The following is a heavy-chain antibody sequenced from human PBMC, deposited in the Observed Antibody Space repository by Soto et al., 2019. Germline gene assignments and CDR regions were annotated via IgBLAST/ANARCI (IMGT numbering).Heavy chain of an antibody. CDR2: ISSNGGST. CDR3: ARGGRGYESDY. D-gene: IGHD5-12*01. CDR1: GFTFSRYA. V-gene: IGHV3-64*01. J-gene: IGHJ4*02. Sequence: EVQLVESGGGLVQPGGSLRLSCAASGFTFSRYAMHWVRQAPGKGLEYVSPISSNGGSTYYANSVKGRLTISRDNSKNTLYLQMGSLRPEDTAVYYWARGGRGYESDYWGQGTLVTVSS.